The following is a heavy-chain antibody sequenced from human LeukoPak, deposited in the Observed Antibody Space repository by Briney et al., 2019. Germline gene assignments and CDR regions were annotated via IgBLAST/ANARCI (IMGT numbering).Heavy chain of an antibody. CDR1: GGTFSSYA. V-gene: IGHV1-69*13. J-gene: IGHJ4*02. CDR2: IIPIFGTA. Sequence: GASVKVSCKASGGTFSSYAISWVRQAPGQGLEWMGGIIPIFGTANYAQKFQGRVTITADESTSTAYMELSSLRSEDTAVYYCARAKDYYDSSGYYHWGQGTLVTASS. D-gene: IGHD3-22*01. CDR3: ARAKDYYDSSGYYH.